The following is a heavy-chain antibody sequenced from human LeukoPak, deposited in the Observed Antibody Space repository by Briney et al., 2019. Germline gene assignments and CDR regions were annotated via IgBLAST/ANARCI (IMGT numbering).Heavy chain of an antibody. V-gene: IGHV4-34*01. CDR2: INHSGST. J-gene: IGHJ4*02. Sequence: SETLSLTCAVYGGSFSGYYWNWIRRPPGKGLEWIGEINHSGSTNYNPSLKSRVTVSLDTSKNQFSLKLSSVTAADTAVYYCARGRAYFDWGQGTLVTVSS. CDR1: GGSFSGYY. D-gene: IGHD3-9*01. CDR3: ARGRAYFD.